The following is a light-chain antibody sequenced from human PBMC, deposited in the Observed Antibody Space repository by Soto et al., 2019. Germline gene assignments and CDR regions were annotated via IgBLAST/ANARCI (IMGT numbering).Light chain of an antibody. CDR2: ASS. V-gene: IGKV1-39*01. J-gene: IGKJ1*01. CDR3: QKTYSNPRK. Sequence: DIQITQSPFSLSASVCDPVTITCRTSQSISIYLNWYQQIPGKAPKLLIYASSNLHTGVPSRFSGSASGTDFTLTISSLQPEDSATYYCQKTYSNPRKFGQGTKVDIK. CDR1: QSISIY.